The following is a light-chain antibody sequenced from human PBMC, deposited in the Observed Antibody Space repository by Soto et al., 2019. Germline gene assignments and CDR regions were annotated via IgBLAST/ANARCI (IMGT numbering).Light chain of an antibody. J-gene: IGKJ1*01. Sequence: DIQMPQSPSTLSASVGDRVTITCRASQSISSWLAWYQQKPGKAPKLLIYAASNLQSGVPSRFSGSGSGTNFTLSLNSLQPEDFATYYCQQGYSNPWTFGQGTKVDI. CDR2: AAS. CDR1: QSISSW. CDR3: QQGYSNPWT. V-gene: IGKV1-5*01.